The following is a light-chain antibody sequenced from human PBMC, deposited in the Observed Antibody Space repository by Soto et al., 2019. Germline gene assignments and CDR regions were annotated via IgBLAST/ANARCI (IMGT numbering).Light chain of an antibody. CDR1: SSDVGGYKY. CDR3: SSYTSGSTLV. J-gene: IGLJ7*01. Sequence: QSVLTQPASVSGSPGQSINISCTGTSSDVGGYKYVSWYQQQSGKAPKLMIYEVSNRPSGVSNRFSGSKSGNTASLTISGLQAEDEAYYYCSSYTSGSTLVFGGGTQLTVL. V-gene: IGLV2-14*01. CDR2: EVS.